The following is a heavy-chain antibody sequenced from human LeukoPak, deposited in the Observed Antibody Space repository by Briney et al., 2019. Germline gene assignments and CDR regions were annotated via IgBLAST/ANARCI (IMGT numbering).Heavy chain of an antibody. V-gene: IGHV3-7*03. CDR2: IEQDGSEV. CDR1: GFTFSSYW. J-gene: IGHJ5*02. CDR3: AREPSRGWKNWFDP. D-gene: IGHD6-19*01. Sequence: GGSLRLSCAASGFTFSSYWMSWVRQAPGKGLEWVANIEQDGSEVYYVDSVKGRFTISRDNAKNSLYLQMNSLRAEDTAVYYCAREPSRGWKNWFDPWGQGTLVTVSS.